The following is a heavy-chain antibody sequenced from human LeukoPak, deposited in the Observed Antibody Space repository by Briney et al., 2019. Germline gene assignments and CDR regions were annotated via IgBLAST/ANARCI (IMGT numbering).Heavy chain of an antibody. J-gene: IGHJ6*03. CDR3: AKDFTDNCSGGSCYYYYYYMDV. CDR2: IRYDGSNK. V-gene: IGHV3-30*02. CDR1: GFTFSSYG. Sequence: GGSLRLSCAASGFTFSSYGMHWVRQAPGKGLEWVAFIRYDGSNKYYADSVKGRFTISRDNSKNTLYLQMNSLRAGDTAVYYCAKDFTDNCSGGSCYYYYYYMDVWGKGTTVTISS. D-gene: IGHD2-15*01.